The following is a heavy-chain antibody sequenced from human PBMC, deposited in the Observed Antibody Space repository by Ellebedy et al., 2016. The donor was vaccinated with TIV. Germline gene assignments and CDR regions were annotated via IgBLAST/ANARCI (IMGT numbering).Heavy chain of an antibody. CDR1: GFTFSSYW. CDR2: INSDGSNS. D-gene: IGHD2-21*02. J-gene: IGHJ4*02. V-gene: IGHV3-74*01. Sequence: GESLKISCAASGFTFSSYWMHWVRQTPGKGLVWVSRINSDGSNSIYADSVKGRFTISRDNAKNTLDLQMNSPRTEDTAVYYCARNRYCSGGDCYALGYWGQGTLVTVSS. CDR3: ARNRYCSGGDCYALGY.